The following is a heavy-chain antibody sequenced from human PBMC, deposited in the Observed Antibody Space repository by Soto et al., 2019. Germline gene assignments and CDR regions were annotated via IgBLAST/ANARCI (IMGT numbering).Heavy chain of an antibody. CDR2: TYYRSKWYN. CDR1: GDSVSSKSAA. Sequence: PSQTLSLTCAISGDSVSSKSAAWNWIRQSPSRGLEWLGRTYYRSKWYNDYAVSVKSRITINPDTSKNQFSLKLTSVTAADTAVYYCARHRPQEDGSKKGFDYWGQGTLVTVS. J-gene: IGHJ4*02. V-gene: IGHV6-1*01. CDR3: ARHRPQEDGSKKGFDY. D-gene: IGHD2-15*01.